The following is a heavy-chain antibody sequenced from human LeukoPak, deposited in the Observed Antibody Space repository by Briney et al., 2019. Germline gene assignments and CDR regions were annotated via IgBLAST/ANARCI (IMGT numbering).Heavy chain of an antibody. D-gene: IGHD3-10*01. V-gene: IGHV1-58*02. Sequence: SVKVSCKASGFTFTSSTIQWVRQARGQRLEWIGWIVVSSGNTNYAQKFQERVIITRDMSTTTVYMELSSLRSEDTAVYYCAGTPWFGELTLDYWGQGTLVTVSS. CDR2: IVVSSGNT. CDR3: AGTPWFGELTLDY. J-gene: IGHJ4*02. CDR1: GFTFTSST.